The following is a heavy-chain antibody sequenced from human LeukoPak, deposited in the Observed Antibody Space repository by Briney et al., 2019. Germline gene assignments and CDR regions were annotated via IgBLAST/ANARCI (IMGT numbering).Heavy chain of an antibody. Sequence: GGSLRLSCAASGFTFTNAWMTWIRQAPGKGLEWVSCISSGSSYTDYADSVKGRFTISRDNAKNSLYLQMNSLRADDTAVFYCARVYGSRSYVDYWGQGTLVTVSS. J-gene: IGHJ4*02. CDR2: ISSGSSYT. V-gene: IGHV3-11*05. CDR3: ARVYGSRSYVDY. D-gene: IGHD6-13*01. CDR1: GFTFTNAW.